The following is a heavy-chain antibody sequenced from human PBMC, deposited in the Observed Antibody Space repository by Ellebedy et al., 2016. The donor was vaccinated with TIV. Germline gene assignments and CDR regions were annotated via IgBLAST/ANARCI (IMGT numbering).Heavy chain of an antibody. CDR3: STTFDY. CDR1: GFTFSSYW. D-gene: IGHD2-2*01. CDR2: IKQDGSEK. V-gene: IGHV3-7*03. Sequence: GESLKISXAASGFTFSSYWMSWVRQAPGKGLEWVANIKQDGSEKYYVDSVKGRFTISRDNAKNSLYLQMNSLRAEDTAVYYCSTTFDYWGQGTLVTVSS. J-gene: IGHJ4*02.